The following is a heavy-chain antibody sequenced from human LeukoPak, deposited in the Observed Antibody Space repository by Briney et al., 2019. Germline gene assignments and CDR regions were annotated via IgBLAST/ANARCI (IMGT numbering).Heavy chain of an antibody. CDR2: ISGSGGST. J-gene: IGHJ6*02. CDR1: GYTFSSYA. CDR3: AKAPNRFYCSSTGCYYYYYGMDV. Sequence: PGGSLRLSCAASGYTFSSYAMSWVRQAPGKGLEWVSAISGSGGSTYYADSVKGRFTISRDNSKNTLYLQMNSLRAEDTAVYYCAKAPNRFYCSSTGCYYYYYGMDVWGQGTTVTVSS. V-gene: IGHV3-23*01. D-gene: IGHD2-2*01.